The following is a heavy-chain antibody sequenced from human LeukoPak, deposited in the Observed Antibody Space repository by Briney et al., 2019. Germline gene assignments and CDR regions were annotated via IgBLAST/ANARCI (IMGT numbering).Heavy chain of an antibody. Sequence: GGSLRLSCAASELTFSSFAMSWVRQAPGKGLEWVSTISGSGDNTYYADSVKGRFTISRDNSKNALSLHMNTLRAEDTAVYYCAKDLLQTFFFDSSGYYSDAFGMWGQGTMVTVSP. D-gene: IGHD3-22*01. CDR1: ELTFSSFA. CDR2: ISGSGDNT. V-gene: IGHV3-23*01. J-gene: IGHJ3*02. CDR3: AKDLLQTFFFDSSGYYSDAFGM.